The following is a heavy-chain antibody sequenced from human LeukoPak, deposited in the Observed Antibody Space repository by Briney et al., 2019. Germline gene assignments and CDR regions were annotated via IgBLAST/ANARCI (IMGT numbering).Heavy chain of an antibody. CDR2: IYYSGST. CDR3: ARESSPTYYYDSSGYLDV. D-gene: IGHD3-22*01. CDR1: GGSISSADYY. V-gene: IGHV4-61*08. Sequence: SQTLSLTCTVSGGSISSADYYWSWIRQPPGKGLEWIGYIYYSGSTNYNPSLKSRVTISVDTSKNQFSLKLSSVTAADTAVYYCARESSPTYYYDSSGYLDVWGQGTTVTVSS. J-gene: IGHJ6*02.